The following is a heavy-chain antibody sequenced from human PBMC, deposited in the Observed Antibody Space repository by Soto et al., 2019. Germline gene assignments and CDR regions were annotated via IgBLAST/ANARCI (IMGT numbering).Heavy chain of an antibody. CDR2: VYQTGST. CDR3: ARQGPPLKSAAFDI. Sequence: PSETLSLTCSVTGGPISGETSHWAWIRQPPGEGLEWIGTVYQTGSTYYNPSLRSRVSISVDTSKNQFSLTLSSVTATDTAVFYCARQGPPLKSAAFDIWGQGTMVTVSS. V-gene: IGHV4-39*01. D-gene: IGHD2-8*01. CDR1: GGPISGETSH. J-gene: IGHJ3*02.